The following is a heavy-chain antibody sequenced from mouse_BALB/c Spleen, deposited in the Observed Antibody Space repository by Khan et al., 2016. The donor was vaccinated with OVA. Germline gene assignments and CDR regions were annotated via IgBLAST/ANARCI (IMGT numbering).Heavy chain of an antibody. Sequence: VQLQQSGAELVKPGASVKLSCTASGFNITDTYMHWVKQRPEQGLEWIGRIDPANGNTKYDPKFPGKATITADTSSNTAYLQLSSLTSEDTAVYYCARDDGNFFAYWGQGTLVTVSA. J-gene: IGHJ3*01. CDR3: ARDDGNFFAY. CDR2: IDPANGNT. V-gene: IGHV14-3*02. D-gene: IGHD2-3*01. CDR1: GFNITDTY.